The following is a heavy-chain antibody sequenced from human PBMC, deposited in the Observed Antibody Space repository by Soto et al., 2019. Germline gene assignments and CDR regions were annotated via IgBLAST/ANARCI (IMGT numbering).Heavy chain of an antibody. Sequence: QVQLVQSGAEVKKPGSSVKVSCKASGGTFSSYAISWVRQAPGQGLEWMGGVIPIFGTANYAQKFEGRVTITADESTSTAYMELSSLRSEDTAVYYCASPYYYDSGSYSERMDVWGQGTTVTVSS. CDR3: ASPYYYDSGSYSERMDV. CDR2: VIPIFGTA. D-gene: IGHD3-10*01. J-gene: IGHJ6*02. V-gene: IGHV1-69*01. CDR1: GGTFSSYA.